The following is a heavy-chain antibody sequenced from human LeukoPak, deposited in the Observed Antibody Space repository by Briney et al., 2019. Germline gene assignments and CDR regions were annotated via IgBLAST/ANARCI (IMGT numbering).Heavy chain of an antibody. CDR1: GGSFSGYY. CDR3: ARELEVTTNYFDY. V-gene: IGHV4-34*01. CDR2: INHSGST. D-gene: IGHD4-17*01. Sequence: PSETLSLTCAVYGGSFSGYYWCWIRQPPGKGLEWIGEINHSGSTNYNPSLKSRVTISVDTSKNQFSLKLSSVTAADTAVYYCARELEVTTNYFDYWGQGTLVTVSS. J-gene: IGHJ4*02.